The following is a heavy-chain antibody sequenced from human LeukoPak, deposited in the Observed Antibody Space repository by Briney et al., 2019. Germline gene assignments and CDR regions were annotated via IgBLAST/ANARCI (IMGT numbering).Heavy chain of an antibody. D-gene: IGHD3-10*02. V-gene: IGHV3-48*04. Sequence: PGGSLRLSCAASGFTFSNYGVHWVRQAPGKGLEWVSCISSSGSTIYYADSVKGRFTISRDNAKNSLYLQMNSLRAEDTAVYYCAELGITMIGGVWGKGTTVTISS. J-gene: IGHJ6*04. CDR1: GFTFSNYG. CDR3: AELGITMIGGV. CDR2: ISSSGSTI.